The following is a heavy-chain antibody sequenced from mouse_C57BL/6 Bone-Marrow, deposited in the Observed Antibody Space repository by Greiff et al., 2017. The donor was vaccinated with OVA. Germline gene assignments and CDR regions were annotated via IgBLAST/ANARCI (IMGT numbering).Heavy chain of an antibody. CDR2: ISDGGSYT. CDR3: ARDYFPPPYYYVMDY. V-gene: IGHV5-4*01. J-gene: IGHJ4*01. D-gene: IGHD1-1*01. CDR1: GFTFSSYA. Sequence: DVHLVESGGGLVQPGGSMKLSCAASGFTFSSYAMSWVRQTPEKRLEWVATISDGGSYTYYPDNVKGRFTISRDNAKNNLYLQMSHLKSEDTAMYYCARDYFPPPYYYVMDYWGQGTSVTVSS.